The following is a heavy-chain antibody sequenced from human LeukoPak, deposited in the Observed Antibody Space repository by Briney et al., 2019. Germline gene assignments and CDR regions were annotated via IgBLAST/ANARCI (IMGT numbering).Heavy chain of an antibody. Sequence: ASVTVSCKASGYTFTSYGISWVRQAPGQGLEWMGWISAYNGNTNYAQKLQGRVTMTTDTSTSTAYMELRSLRSDDTAVYYCARDSGPYDFWSGYQSKYNWFDPWGQGTLVTVSS. J-gene: IGHJ5*02. CDR1: GYTFTSYG. CDR3: ARDSGPYDFWSGYQSKYNWFDP. V-gene: IGHV1-18*01. D-gene: IGHD3-3*01. CDR2: ISAYNGNT.